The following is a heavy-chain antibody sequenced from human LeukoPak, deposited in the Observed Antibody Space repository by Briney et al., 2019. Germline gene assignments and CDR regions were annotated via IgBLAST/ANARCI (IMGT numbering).Heavy chain of an antibody. CDR3: ARREVVVTATAFDAFDI. V-gene: IGHV3-7*05. CDR1: GFTFSSYW. J-gene: IGHJ3*02. Sequence: GGALRLSCAASGFTFSSYWQSWVRQAPGKGLQWVGNIKEDGRENCYVDSVKGRFTISRDNAKNSLYLQMNTLRAEDTAVYYCARREVVVTATAFDAFDIWGQGTMVTVSS. CDR2: IKEDGREN. D-gene: IGHD2-21*02.